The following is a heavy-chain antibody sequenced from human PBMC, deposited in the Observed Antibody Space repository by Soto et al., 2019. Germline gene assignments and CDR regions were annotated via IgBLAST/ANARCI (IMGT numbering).Heavy chain of an antibody. J-gene: IGHJ4*02. V-gene: IGHV4-39*01. CDR3: AGFVVPASRNSDFDY. CDR1: GISVSTSDYY. CDR2: IYYSGST. D-gene: IGHD2-15*01. Sequence: PSETLSLTCTVSGISVSTSDYYWGWVRQPPGKGLDWIGNIYYSGSTFYNPSLRSRVTLSVDTSKNQFFLRLNSVTAADTAVYFCAGFVVPASRNSDFDYWGQGTLVTVSS.